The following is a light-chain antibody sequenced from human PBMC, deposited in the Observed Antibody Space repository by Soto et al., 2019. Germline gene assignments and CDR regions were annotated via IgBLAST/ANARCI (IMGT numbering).Light chain of an antibody. CDR3: QQYDNLPRT. CDR2: DAS. V-gene: IGKV1-33*01. CDR1: QDISNY. J-gene: IGKJ1*01. Sequence: DIQMTQSPSSLSASVGDRVTITCQASQDISNYLNWYQQKPGKAPKLLIYDASNLETGVPSRSSGSGYETDFTFTISSLQPEDIATYYCQQYDNLPRTFGQGTKVEIK.